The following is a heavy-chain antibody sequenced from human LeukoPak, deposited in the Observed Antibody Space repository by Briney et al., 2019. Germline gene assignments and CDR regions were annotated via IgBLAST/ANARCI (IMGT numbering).Heavy chain of an antibody. CDR1: GYTFTGYY. V-gene: IGHV1-2*02. CDR3: ARPEYSSGWYDWFDP. CDR2: INPNSGGT. D-gene: IGHD6-19*01. Sequence: ASVKVSCKASGYTFTGYYMHWVRQAPGQGLEWMGWINPNSGGTNYAQKFQGRVTMTRDTSIRTAYMELSRLRSDDTAVYYCARPEYSSGWYDWFDPWGQGTLVTVSS. J-gene: IGHJ5*02.